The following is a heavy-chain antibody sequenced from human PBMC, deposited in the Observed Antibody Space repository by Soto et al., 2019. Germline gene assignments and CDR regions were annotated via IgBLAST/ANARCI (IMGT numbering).Heavy chain of an antibody. V-gene: IGHV1-8*01. CDR3: ARGRSSWFLEWLFDY. CDR2: MNPNSGNT. J-gene: IGHJ4*02. CDR1: GYTLPSND. Sequence: QVQLVQSGAEVKKPGASVKVSCKASGYTLPSNDITGVRQPTGQGLDWMGWMNPNSGNTGYAQKFQGRVTMTRNTSISTAYMELSSLRSEDTAVYYCARGRSSWFLEWLFDYWGQGTLVTVSS. D-gene: IGHD3-3*01.